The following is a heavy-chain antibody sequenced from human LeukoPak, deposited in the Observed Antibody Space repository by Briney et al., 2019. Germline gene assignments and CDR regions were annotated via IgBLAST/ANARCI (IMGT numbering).Heavy chain of an antibody. CDR3: ARSGTYYRTFDF. Sequence: SETLSLTCTVSGGSISSGNYYWNWIRQPPGKGLEWIGSIYYSGSTYYNPSLKSRVTVSVDTSKNQFSLKLSSVTATDTAVYYCARSGTYYRTFDFWRQGTLVTVSS. J-gene: IGHJ4*02. D-gene: IGHD1-26*01. CDR2: IYYSGST. V-gene: IGHV4-39*01. CDR1: GGSISSGNYY.